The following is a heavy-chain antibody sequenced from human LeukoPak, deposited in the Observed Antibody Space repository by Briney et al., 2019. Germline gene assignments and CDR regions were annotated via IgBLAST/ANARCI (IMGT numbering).Heavy chain of an antibody. CDR1: GGSISSYY. J-gene: IGHJ4*02. Sequence: YPSETLSLTCTVSGGSISSYYWSWVRQFPGKGLEWIGYISDSGSTNYSPSLESRVTISVDTSKNKFFLILSSVTAADTAVYYCARRGGTVVGDTGYHYWYFDNWGQGTLVTVSS. CDR3: ARRGGTVVGDTGYHYWYFDN. V-gene: IGHV4-59*08. CDR2: ISDSGST. D-gene: IGHD5-12*01.